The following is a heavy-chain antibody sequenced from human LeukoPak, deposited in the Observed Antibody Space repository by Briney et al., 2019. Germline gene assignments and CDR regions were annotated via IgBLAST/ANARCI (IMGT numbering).Heavy chain of an antibody. V-gene: IGHV3-7*03. D-gene: IGHD3-3*01. CDR2: TKQDGSEK. Sequence: GGSLRLSCAASGFTFSSYWMHWVRQAPGKGLEWVANTKQDGSEKYYVDSVKGRFTISRDNAKNSLYPQMNSLRVEDTAVYYCARSRVWSDYWGYFDYWGQGTLVTVSS. CDR1: GFTFSSYW. J-gene: IGHJ4*02. CDR3: ARSRVWSDYWGYFDY.